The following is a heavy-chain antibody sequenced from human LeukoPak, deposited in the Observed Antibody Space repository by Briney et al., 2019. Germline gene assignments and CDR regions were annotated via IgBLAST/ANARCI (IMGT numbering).Heavy chain of an antibody. J-gene: IGHJ4*02. V-gene: IGHV3-30-3*01. D-gene: IGHD3-22*01. Sequence: PGGSLRLSCAASGFTFSSYAMHWVRQAPGKGLEWVAVISYDGSNKYYADSVKGRFTISRDNSKNTLYLQMNSLRAEDTAVYYCAGDPHYYDSSGYFDYWGQGTLVTVSS. CDR3: AGDPHYYDSSGYFDY. CDR2: ISYDGSNK. CDR1: GFTFSSYA.